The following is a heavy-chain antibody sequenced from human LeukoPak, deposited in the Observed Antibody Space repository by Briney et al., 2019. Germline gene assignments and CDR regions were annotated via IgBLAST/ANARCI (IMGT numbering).Heavy chain of an antibody. V-gene: IGHV7-4-1*02. Sequence: ASVKVSCKASGYTFTSYAMNWVRQAPGQGLEWMGWINTNTGNPTYAQGFTGRFVFSLDTSVSTAYLQISSLKAEDTAVYYCASYYYDSSGYYGGFDYWGQGTPVTVSS. J-gene: IGHJ4*02. CDR1: GYTFTSYA. CDR2: INTNTGNP. CDR3: ASYYYDSSGYYGGFDY. D-gene: IGHD3-22*01.